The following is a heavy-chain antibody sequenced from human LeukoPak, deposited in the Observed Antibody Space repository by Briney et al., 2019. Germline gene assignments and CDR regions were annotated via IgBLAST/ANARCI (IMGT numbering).Heavy chain of an antibody. J-gene: IGHJ2*01. V-gene: IGHV1-2*02. D-gene: IGHD1-26*01. CDR2: INPNNGDT. CDR1: GYTFTGYY. Sequence: GASVKVSCTASGYTFTGYYMHWVRQAPGQGLEWMGWINPNNGDTNYAQKFQGRVTMTRDTSISTAYMELSRLRSDDTAVYYCAREQWALRAFDLWGRGTLVTVSS. CDR3: AREQWALRAFDL.